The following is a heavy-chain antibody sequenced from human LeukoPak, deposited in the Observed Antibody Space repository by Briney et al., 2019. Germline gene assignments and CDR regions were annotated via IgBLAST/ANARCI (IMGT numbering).Heavy chain of an antibody. J-gene: IGHJ4*02. CDR3: ARSPFYDYVWGSYPPSDY. V-gene: IGHV1-2*02. CDR1: GYTFTGYY. Sequence: GASVKVSCEASGYTFTGYYMHWVRQAPGQGLEWMGWINPNSGGTNYAQKFQGRVTMTRDTSISTAYMELSRLRSDDTAVYYCARSPFYDYVWGSYPPSDYWGQGTLVTVSS. CDR2: INPNSGGT. D-gene: IGHD3-16*01.